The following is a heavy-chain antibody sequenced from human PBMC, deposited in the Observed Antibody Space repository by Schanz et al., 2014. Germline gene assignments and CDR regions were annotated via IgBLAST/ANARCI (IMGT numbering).Heavy chain of an antibody. J-gene: IGHJ5*02. CDR3: ARDVEGYDGGGGGFDP. V-gene: IGHV3-30-3*01. Sequence: QVQLVESGGGVVQPGRSLRLSCAASGFTFSSYAMHWVRQAPGKGLEWVAVISYDGRNKYYADSVKGRFTISRDNTKTSLYLQMNSLRAEDTAEYYCARDVEGYDGGGGGFDPWGQGTLVTVSS. CDR1: GFTFSSYA. CDR2: ISYDGRNK. D-gene: IGHD2-21*01.